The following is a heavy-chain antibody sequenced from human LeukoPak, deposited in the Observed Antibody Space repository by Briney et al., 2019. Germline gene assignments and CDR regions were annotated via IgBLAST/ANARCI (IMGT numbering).Heavy chain of an antibody. D-gene: IGHD2-2*01. CDR2: IIPIFGTA. Sequence: ASVKVSCKASGGTCSSYAISWVRQAPGQGLEWMGGIIPIFGTANYAQKFQGRVTITADESTSTAYMELSSLRSEDTAVYYCARDQGYCSSTSCYALGAYFDYWGQGTLVTVSS. CDR1: GGTCSSYA. J-gene: IGHJ4*02. V-gene: IGHV1-69*13. CDR3: ARDQGYCSSTSCYALGAYFDY.